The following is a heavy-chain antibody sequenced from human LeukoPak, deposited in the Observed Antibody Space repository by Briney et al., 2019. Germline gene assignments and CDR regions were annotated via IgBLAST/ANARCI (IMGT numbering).Heavy chain of an antibody. V-gene: IGHV3-23*01. CDR3: ATLDCSGGSCYSYYYYYMDV. D-gene: IGHD2-15*01. J-gene: IGHJ6*03. CDR1: GFTFSSYA. CDR2: ISGSGGNT. Sequence: PGGSLRLSCAASGFTFSSYAMSWVRQAPGKGLEWVSAISGSGGNTYYADSVKGRFTISRDNSKNTLYLQMNSLRAEDTAVYYCATLDCSGGSCYSYYYYYMDVWGKGTTVTVSS.